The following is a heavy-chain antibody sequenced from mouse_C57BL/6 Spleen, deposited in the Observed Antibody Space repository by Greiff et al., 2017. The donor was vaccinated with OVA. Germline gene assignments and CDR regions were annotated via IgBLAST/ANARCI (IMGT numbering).Heavy chain of an antibody. CDR3: ARSASYDGYYVGY. CDR1: GYTFTSYW. Sequence: VQLQQSGAELAKPGASVKLSCKASGYTFTSYWMHWVKQRPGQGLEWIGYINPSSGYTKYNQKFTDTATLTADKSSSTAYMQVSSLTYEDSAVYYCARSASYDGYYVGYWGQGTTLTVAS. V-gene: IGHV1-7*01. J-gene: IGHJ2*01. CDR2: INPSSGYT. D-gene: IGHD2-3*01.